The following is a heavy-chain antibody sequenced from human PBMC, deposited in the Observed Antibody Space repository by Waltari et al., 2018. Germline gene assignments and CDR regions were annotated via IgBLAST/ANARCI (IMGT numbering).Heavy chain of an antibody. CDR3: ARSTGPRYYFDY. CDR2: IYHSGST. Sequence: QVQLQESGPGLVKHSETLSLTCEVSGYSISRGYYWGWNRQTPGKGLEWIGSIYHSGSTCYNPVLKSQVTISVDTSKNQFSLKLSSVTAADTAVYYCARSTGPRYYFDYWGQGTLVTVSS. CDR1: GYSISRGYY. D-gene: IGHD4-17*01. J-gene: IGHJ4*02. V-gene: IGHV4-38-2*01.